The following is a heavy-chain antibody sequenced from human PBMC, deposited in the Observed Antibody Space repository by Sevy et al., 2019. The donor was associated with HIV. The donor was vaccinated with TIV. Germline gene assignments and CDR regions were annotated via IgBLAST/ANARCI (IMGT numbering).Heavy chain of an antibody. J-gene: IGHJ4*02. CDR2: ISYDGSNK. V-gene: IGHV3-30-3*01. Sequence: GGSLRLSCAASGFTFSSYAMHWVRQAPGKGLEWVAVISYDGSNKYYADSVKGRFTISRDNSKNTLYLQMNSLRAEDTAVYYCARDRGYSRGGFDYWGQGTLVTVSS. CDR1: GFTFSSYA. CDR3: ARDRGYSRGGFDY. D-gene: IGHD6-19*01.